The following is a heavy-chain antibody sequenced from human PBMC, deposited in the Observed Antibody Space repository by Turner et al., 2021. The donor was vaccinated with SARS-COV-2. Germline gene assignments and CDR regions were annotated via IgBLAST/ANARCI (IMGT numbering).Heavy chain of an antibody. CDR3: ARGLYFDWLPDF. CDR2: IYYSGST. D-gene: IGHD3-9*01. J-gene: IGHJ4*01. V-gene: IGHV4-59*01. Sequence: QVQLQESCPGLVKHSETLSLTCTVSGGSICDYYWNWFRQPPGSGLEWTGYIYYSGSTNYNPSLKSRVTMSVDTSNNQFSLKLSAVTAADAAEYYGARGLYFDWLPDFWGQGTLVTVSS. CDR1: GGSICDYY.